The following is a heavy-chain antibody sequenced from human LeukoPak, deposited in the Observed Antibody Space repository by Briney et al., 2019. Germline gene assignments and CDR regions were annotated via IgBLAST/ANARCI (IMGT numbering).Heavy chain of an antibody. CDR1: GYTFTSYY. D-gene: IGHD3-3*01. Sequence: ASVKVSCKASGYTFTSYYMHWVRQAPGQGLEWMGIINPSGGSTSYAQKFQGRVTMTRDTSTSTVYMELSSLRSDDTAVYYCARGGYYDFWSGYVDFDYWGQGTLVTVSS. CDR3: ARGGYYDFWSGYVDFDY. CDR2: INPSGGST. V-gene: IGHV1-46*01. J-gene: IGHJ4*02.